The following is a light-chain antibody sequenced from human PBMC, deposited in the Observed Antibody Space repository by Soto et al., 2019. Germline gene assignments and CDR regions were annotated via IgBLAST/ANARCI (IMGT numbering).Light chain of an antibody. CDR3: SSYTRSSTGV. J-gene: IGLJ3*02. Sequence: QSALTQPPSVSGSLGQSVTISCTGTSSDVGSYNRVSWYQQFPGTAPKLMIYEVSNRPSGVPDRFSGSKSGNTASLTISGLQAEDEADYYCSSYTRSSTGVFGGGTKLTVL. V-gene: IGLV2-18*02. CDR1: SSDVGSYNR. CDR2: EVS.